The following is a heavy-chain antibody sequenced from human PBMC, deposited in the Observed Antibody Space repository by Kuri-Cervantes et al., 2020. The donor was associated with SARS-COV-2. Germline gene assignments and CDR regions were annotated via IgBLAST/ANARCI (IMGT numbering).Heavy chain of an antibody. Sequence: GESLKISCAASGFNFSRTDMHWVRQAPGKGLEWVGRIKSKTDGGTTDYAAPVKGRFTISRDDSKNTLYLQMNSLKTEDTAVYYCTTTIVPRWGQGTMVTVSS. CDR1: GFNFSRTD. CDR2: IKSKTDGGTT. V-gene: IGHV3-15*01. J-gene: IGHJ3*01. CDR3: TTTIVPR. D-gene: IGHD4-11*01.